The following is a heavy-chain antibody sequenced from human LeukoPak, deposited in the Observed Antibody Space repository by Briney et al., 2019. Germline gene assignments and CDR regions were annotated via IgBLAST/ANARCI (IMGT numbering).Heavy chain of an antibody. V-gene: IGHV3-33*01. CDR2: IWYDGSNK. CDR3: ARSGPGYHYYYYGMDV. Sequence: PGGSLRLSCAASGFTFSSHGMHWVRQAPGKGLEWVAVIWYDGSNKYYADSVKGRFTISRDNSKNTLYLQMNSLRAEDTAVYYCARSGPGYHYYYYGMDVWGQGTTVTVSS. CDR1: GFTFSSHG. D-gene: IGHD1-1*01. J-gene: IGHJ6*02.